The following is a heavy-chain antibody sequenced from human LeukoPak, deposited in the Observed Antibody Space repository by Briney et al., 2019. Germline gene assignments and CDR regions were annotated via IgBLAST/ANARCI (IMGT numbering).Heavy chain of an antibody. D-gene: IGHD6-13*01. J-gene: IGHJ6*02. V-gene: IGHV1-18*01. CDR1: GYTFTSYD. CDR2: ISAYNGNT. Sequence: ASVKASCSASGYTFTSYDISRGRRHPGQRREWMGWISAYNGNTNYAQRLQGRVTMTADTSKNTAYMELRCLTAEDTAVYYCARAAQQLVPYSYFGMDGWGQGTTVTVSS. CDR3: ARAAQQLVPYSYFGMDG.